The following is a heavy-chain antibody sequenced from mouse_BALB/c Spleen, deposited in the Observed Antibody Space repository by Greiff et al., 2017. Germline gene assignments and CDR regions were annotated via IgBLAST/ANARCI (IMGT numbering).Heavy chain of an antibody. CDR2: ISSGSSTI. V-gene: IGHV5-17*02. CDR3: ARETTATRDYFDY. J-gene: IGHJ2*01. CDR1: GFTFSSFG. D-gene: IGHD1-2*01. Sequence: EVQGVESGGGLVQPGGSRKLSCAASGFTFSSFGMHWVRQAPEKGLEWVAYISSGSSTIYYADTVKGRFTISRDNPKNTLFLQMTSLRSEDTAMYYCARETTATRDYFDYWGQGTTLTVSS.